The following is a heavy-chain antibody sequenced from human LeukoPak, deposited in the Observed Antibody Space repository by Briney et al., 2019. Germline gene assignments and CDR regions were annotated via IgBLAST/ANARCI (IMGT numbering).Heavy chain of an antibody. D-gene: IGHD2-15*01. CDR3: ARHELGSCDGGSCPYYFDY. V-gene: IGHV4-59*08. Sequence: SETLSLTCTVSGGSINSYYWSWIRQPPGMGLEWIAYISYDGNTRYNPSLKSRVAISVDTSKNQFSLKLSSVTAADTAVYYCARHELGSCDGGSCPYYFDYWGQGTLVTDSS. J-gene: IGHJ4*02. CDR2: ISYDGNT. CDR1: GGSINSYY.